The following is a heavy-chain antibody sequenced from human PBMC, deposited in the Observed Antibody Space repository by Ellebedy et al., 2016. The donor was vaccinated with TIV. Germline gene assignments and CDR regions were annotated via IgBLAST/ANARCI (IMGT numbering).Heavy chain of an antibody. D-gene: IGHD2-15*01. V-gene: IGHV3-74*01. CDR2: INRDGTST. CDR3: ARLHCSGGSCYNDY. CDR1: GFTFISYW. Sequence: GESLKISXAVSGFTFISYWMHWVRQVPGKGLVWVARINRDGTSTSYADSVKGRFSISRDNAKNSLYLHMNSLRAEDTAVYYCARLHCSGGSCYNDYWGQGTLVTVSS. J-gene: IGHJ4*02.